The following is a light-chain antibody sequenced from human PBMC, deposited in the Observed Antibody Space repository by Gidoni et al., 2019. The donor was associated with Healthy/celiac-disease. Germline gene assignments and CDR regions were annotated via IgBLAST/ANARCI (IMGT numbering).Light chain of an antibody. CDR1: SSDVGGYNY. CDR2: EVS. J-gene: IGLJ2*01. V-gene: IGLV2-14*01. Sequence: QSALTQPASVSGSPGQSITISCTGTSSDVGGYNYVSWYQQHPGKAPKLMIYEVSKQPSGVSNRFSGSKSGNMASLTISGLQAEDEADYYCSSYTSSSTVVFGGGTKLTVL. CDR3: SSYTSSSTVV.